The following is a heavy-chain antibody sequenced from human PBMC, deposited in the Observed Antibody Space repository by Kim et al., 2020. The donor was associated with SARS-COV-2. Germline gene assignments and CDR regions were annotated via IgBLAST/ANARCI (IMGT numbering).Heavy chain of an antibody. V-gene: IGHV3-23*01. Sequence: DSVKGRFTISRDNSKNTLYLQMNSLRAEDTAVYYCAKVDYTAMAHHLDYWGQGTLVTVSS. D-gene: IGHD5-18*01. J-gene: IGHJ4*02. CDR3: AKVDYTAMAHHLDY.